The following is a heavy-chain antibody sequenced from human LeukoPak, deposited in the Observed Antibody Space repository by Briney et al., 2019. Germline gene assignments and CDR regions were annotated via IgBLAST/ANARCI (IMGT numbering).Heavy chain of an antibody. J-gene: IGHJ5*02. CDR2: IFYSGST. V-gene: IGHV4-31*03. Sequence: PSQTLSLTCTVSGGSISGGSYYWSWIRQHPGKGLEWIGYIFYSGSTNYNPSLKSRVIISLDTSKNQFSVKLSSVTAADTAVYYCARGPIFGVVIGFDPWGQGTLVTVSS. D-gene: IGHD3-3*01. CDR1: GGSISGGSYY. CDR3: ARGPIFGVVIGFDP.